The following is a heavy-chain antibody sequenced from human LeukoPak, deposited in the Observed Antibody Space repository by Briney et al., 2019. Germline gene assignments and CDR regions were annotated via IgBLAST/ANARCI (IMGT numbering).Heavy chain of an antibody. V-gene: IGHV4-31*02. D-gene: IGHD3-22*01. J-gene: IGHJ4*02. Sequence: SDILSLTWTVSGGSISSGGYYWSWIRQPLGKGLEWVGYIYYSGSTCYNPSLKSRVTISVDTSKNQFSLKLSSVTAADTAVYYCVGTNYYDSSGFDYWGQGTLVIVSS. CDR1: GGSISSGGYY. CDR2: IYYSGST. CDR3: VGTNYYDSSGFDY.